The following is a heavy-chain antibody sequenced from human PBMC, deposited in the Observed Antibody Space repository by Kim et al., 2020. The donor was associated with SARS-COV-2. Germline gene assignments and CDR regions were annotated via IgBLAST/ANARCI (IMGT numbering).Heavy chain of an antibody. CDR3: ARGGGQHYYYGMDV. V-gene: IGHV4-34*01. D-gene: IGHD5-18*01. CDR2: INHSGST. CDR1: GGSFSGYY. Sequence: SETLSLTCAVYGGSFSGYYWSWIRQPPGKGLEWIGEINHSGSTNYNPSLKSRVTISVDTTKNQFSLKLSSVTAADTAVYYCARGGGQHYYYGMDVWGQGTTVTVSS. J-gene: IGHJ6*02.